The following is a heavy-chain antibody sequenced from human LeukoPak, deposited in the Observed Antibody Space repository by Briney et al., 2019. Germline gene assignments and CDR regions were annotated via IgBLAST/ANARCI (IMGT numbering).Heavy chain of an antibody. Sequence: PGGSLRLSCAASGFTFSSYGMHWVRQAPGKGLEWVAFIRYDGSNKYYADSGKGRFTISRDNSKNTLYLQMNSLRAEDTAVYYCAKDYDFWSGYFDYWGQGTLVTVSS. CDR3: AKDYDFWSGYFDY. CDR2: IRYDGSNK. CDR1: GFTFSSYG. V-gene: IGHV3-30*02. J-gene: IGHJ4*02. D-gene: IGHD3-3*01.